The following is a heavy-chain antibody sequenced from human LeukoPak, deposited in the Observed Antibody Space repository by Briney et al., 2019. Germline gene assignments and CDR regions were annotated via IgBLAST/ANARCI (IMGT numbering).Heavy chain of an antibody. V-gene: IGHV3-48*03. CDR2: ISSSGSTI. CDR1: GFTFSSYE. Sequence: GGSLRLSXAASGFTFSSYEMNWVRQAPGKGLEWVSYISSSGSTIYYADSVKGRFTISRDNAKNSLYLQMNSLRAEDTAVYYCAGDTEGTIVVVPAAKYWGQGTLVTVSS. D-gene: IGHD2-2*01. J-gene: IGHJ4*02. CDR3: AGDTEGTIVVVPAAKY.